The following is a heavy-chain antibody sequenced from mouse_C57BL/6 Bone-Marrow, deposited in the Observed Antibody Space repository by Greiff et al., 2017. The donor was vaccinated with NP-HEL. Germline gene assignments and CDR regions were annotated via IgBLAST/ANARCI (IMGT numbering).Heavy chain of an antibody. V-gene: IGHV5-4*01. CDR1: GFTFSSYA. Sequence: DVMLVESGGGLVKPGGSLKLSCAASGFTFSSYAMSWVRQTPEKRLEWVATISDGGSYTYYPDNVKGRFTISRDNAKNNLYLQMSHLKFEDTAMYYCAREGMRLRYYFDYWGQGTTLTVSS. J-gene: IGHJ2*01. CDR3: AREGMRLRYYFDY. CDR2: ISDGGSYT. D-gene: IGHD2-4*01.